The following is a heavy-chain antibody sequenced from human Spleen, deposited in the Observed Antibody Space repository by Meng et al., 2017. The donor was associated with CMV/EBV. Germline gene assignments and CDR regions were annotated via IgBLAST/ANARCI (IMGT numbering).Heavy chain of an antibody. CDR3: STDNGYYIVDDY. CDR2: IKSQADGGTT. Sequence: SGFKFKNAWMSWVRQAPGKGLEWVGRIKSQADGGTTDYGAPVKGRFTISRDDSKKTLYLQMNSLKTEDTAVYYCSTDNGYYIVDDYWGQGTLVTVSS. CDR1: GFKFKNAW. J-gene: IGHJ4*02. D-gene: IGHD2/OR15-2a*01. V-gene: IGHV3-15*01.